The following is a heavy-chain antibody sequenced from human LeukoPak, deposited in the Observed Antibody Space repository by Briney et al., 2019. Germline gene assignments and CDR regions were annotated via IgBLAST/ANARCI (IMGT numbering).Heavy chain of an antibody. CDR2: IYHSGST. Sequence: SETLSLPCAVSGYSLSSGYFWGWIPPPPREGPEWIGSIYHSGSTYYNPSLRSRVTISVDTSKNQVSLKLSSVTAADTAVYYCARTVSAADTCYAYYCWYMDVWGKGTTVTVSS. V-gene: IGHV4-38-2*01. CDR1: GYSLSSGYF. CDR3: ARTVSAADTCYAYYCWYMDV. D-gene: IGHD6-13*01. J-gene: IGHJ6*03.